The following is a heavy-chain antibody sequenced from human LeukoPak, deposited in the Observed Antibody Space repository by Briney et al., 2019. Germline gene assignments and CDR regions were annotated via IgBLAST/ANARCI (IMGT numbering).Heavy chain of an antibody. CDR3: ARDRFQAKTGSTFLYYYMDV. D-gene: IGHD1-7*01. CDR2: IYHSGST. CDR1: GGSISSGGYY. V-gene: IGHV4-39*07. J-gene: IGHJ6*03. Sequence: PSETLSLTCTVSGGSISSGGYYWGWIRQPPGKGLEWIGSIYHSGSTYYNPSLKSRVTISVDTSKNQFSLKLSSVTAADTAVYYCARDRFQAKTGSTFLYYYMDVWGKGTTVTVSS.